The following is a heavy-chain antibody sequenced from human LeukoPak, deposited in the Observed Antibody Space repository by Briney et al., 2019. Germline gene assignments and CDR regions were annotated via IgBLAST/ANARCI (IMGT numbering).Heavy chain of an antibody. J-gene: IGHJ4*02. CDR3: ARSFDYYGSGSYYY. Sequence: ASVKVSCKASGYTFTGYYMHWVRQAPGKGLEWMGWINPNSGGTNYAQKFQGRVTMTRDTSISTAYMELSRLRSDDTAVYYCARSFDYYGSGSYYYWGQGTLVTVSS. CDR2: INPNSGGT. V-gene: IGHV1-2*02. CDR1: GYTFTGYY. D-gene: IGHD3-10*01.